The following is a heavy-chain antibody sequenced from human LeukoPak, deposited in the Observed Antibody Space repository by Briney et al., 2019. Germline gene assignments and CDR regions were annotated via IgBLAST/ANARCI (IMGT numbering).Heavy chain of an antibody. J-gene: IGHJ3*02. CDR1: GYSFSQHT. Sequence: ASVKVSCKTSGYSFSQHTHMWVRQAPGQGLEWLGWFNLYTHVIQYAQRFQGRVTITTDESTRTVYMELSRLRSEDSAMYYCAGFFYDETNAAFDIWGQGTMVTVSS. CDR2: FNLYTHVI. CDR3: AGFFYDETNAAFDI. D-gene: IGHD2/OR15-2a*01. V-gene: IGHV1-18*01.